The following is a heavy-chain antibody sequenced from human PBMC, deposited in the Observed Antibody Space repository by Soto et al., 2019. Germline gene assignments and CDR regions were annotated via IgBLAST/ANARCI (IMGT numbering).Heavy chain of an antibody. CDR1: GGSFSGYY. CDR2: INHSGST. V-gene: IGHV4-34*01. CDR3: ARGRKPEP. Sequence: PSETLSLTCAVYGGSFSGYYWSWIRQPPGKGLEWIEEINHSGSTNYNPSLKSRVTISVDTSKNQFSLKLSSVTAADTAVYYCARGRKPEPWGQGTLVTVSS. J-gene: IGHJ5*02.